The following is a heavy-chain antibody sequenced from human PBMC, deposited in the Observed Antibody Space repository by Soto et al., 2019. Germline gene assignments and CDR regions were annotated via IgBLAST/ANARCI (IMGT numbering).Heavy chain of an antibody. CDR3: ATDDYYGSGSQYYYYGMDV. J-gene: IGHJ6*02. V-gene: IGHV1-69*13. Sequence: SVKVSCKASGGTFSSYAISWVRQAPGQGLEWMGGIIPIFGTANYAQKFQGRVTITADESTSTAYMELSSLRSEDTAVYYCATDDYYGSGSQYYYYGMDVWGQGTTVTVSS. CDR1: GGTFSSYA. D-gene: IGHD3-10*01. CDR2: IIPIFGTA.